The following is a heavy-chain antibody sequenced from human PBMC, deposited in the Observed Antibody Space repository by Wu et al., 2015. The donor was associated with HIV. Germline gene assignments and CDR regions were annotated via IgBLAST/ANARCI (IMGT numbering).Heavy chain of an antibody. CDR1: GGTFSSYA. CDR2: IIPIFGTA. Sequence: QVQLVQSGAEVKKPGSSVKVSCKASGGTFSSYAISWVRQAPGQGLEWMGGIIPIFGTANYAQKFQGRVTITADESTSTAYMELSSLRSEDTAVYYCARASSSIVVVVAATPGYYYGMDVWGQGTTVTVSS. CDR3: ARASSSIVVVVAATPGYYYGMDV. V-gene: IGHV1-69*12. J-gene: IGHJ6*02. D-gene: IGHD2-15*01.